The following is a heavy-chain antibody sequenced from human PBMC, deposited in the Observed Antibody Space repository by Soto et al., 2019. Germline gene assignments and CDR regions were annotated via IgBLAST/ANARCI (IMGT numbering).Heavy chain of an antibody. CDR3: ATRITVFGLLIPPFDP. CDR2: INHTGGT. V-gene: IGHV4-34*01. CDR1: GGSVTGYY. J-gene: IGHJ5*02. Sequence: TSENLSLTCAVYGGSVTGYYWNWIRQPPWKGLEWIGEINHTGGTHYNPSLRSRVTMSVDTSKNQFSLRLSSVTAADTAIYYCATRITVFGLLIPPFDPWGQGTQVTVSS. D-gene: IGHD3-3*01.